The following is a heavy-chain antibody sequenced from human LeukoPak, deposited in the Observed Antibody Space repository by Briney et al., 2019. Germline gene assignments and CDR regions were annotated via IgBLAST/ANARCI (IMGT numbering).Heavy chain of an antibody. V-gene: IGHV1-69*13. J-gene: IGHJ6*03. CDR2: IIPIFGTA. Sequence: SVKVSCKASGYTFTSYGISWVRQAPGQGLEWMGGIIPIFGTANYAQKFQGRVTITADESTSTAYMELSSLRSEDTAVYYCARGGSWYYMDVWGKGTTVTVSS. CDR3: ARGGSWYYMDV. D-gene: IGHD6-13*01. CDR1: GYTFTSYG.